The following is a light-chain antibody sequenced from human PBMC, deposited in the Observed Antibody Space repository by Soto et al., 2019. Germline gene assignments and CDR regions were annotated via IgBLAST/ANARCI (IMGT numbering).Light chain of an antibody. V-gene: IGKV3-20*01. CDR2: GAS. CDR3: QQYGSLST. Sequence: EIVLTQSKTTLSLSPGERSTLSCRASQSVSSYLAWYHQKPGQAPRLLIYGASSRATGIPDRFSGSGSGTDFTLTISRLEPEDFAVYYCQQYGSLSTFGQVTKVDIK. CDR1: QSVSSY. J-gene: IGKJ1*01.